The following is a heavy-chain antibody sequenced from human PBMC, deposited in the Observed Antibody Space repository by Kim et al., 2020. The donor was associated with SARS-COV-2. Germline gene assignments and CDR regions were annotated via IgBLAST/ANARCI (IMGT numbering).Heavy chain of an antibody. J-gene: IGHJ6*02. D-gene: IGHD2-21*02. CDR1: GFTVSSNY. V-gene: IGHV3-53*01. Sequence: GGSLRLSCAASGFTVSSNYMTWVRQAPGKGLEWVSLIYSGGSTSYVDSVKGRFTISRDNSKNTLYLQMNSLRAEDTAVYYCARYVEVTAIPSGMDVWGQGTTVTVSS. CDR2: IYSGGST. CDR3: ARYVEVTAIPSGMDV.